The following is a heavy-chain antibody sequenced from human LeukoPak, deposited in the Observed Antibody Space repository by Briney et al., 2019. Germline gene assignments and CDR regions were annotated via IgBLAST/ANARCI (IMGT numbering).Heavy chain of an antibody. V-gene: IGHV4-34*01. Sequence: SETLSLTYAVYGGSFSGYYWSWIRQPPGKGLEWIGSIYYSGSTYYNSSLKSRVTISVDTSKNQFSLKLSSVTAADTAVYYCARQGWASFYYYGVDVWGQGTPVTVSS. CDR1: GGSFSGYY. J-gene: IGHJ6*02. CDR3: ARQGWASFYYYGVDV. CDR2: IYYSGST. D-gene: IGHD6-19*01.